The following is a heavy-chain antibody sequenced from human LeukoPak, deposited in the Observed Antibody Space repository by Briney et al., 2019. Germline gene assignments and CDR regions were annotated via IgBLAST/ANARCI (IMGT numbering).Heavy chain of an antibody. CDR1: GFTFSSYA. Sequence: PGGSLRLSCAASGFTFSSYAMHWVRKAPGKGLEWVAVISYDGSNKYYADSVKGRFTISRDNSKNTLYLQMNSLRAEDAAVYYCARDLSYGDYEYYYGMDVWGQGTTVTVSS. J-gene: IGHJ6*02. CDR2: ISYDGSNK. CDR3: ARDLSYGDYEYYYGMDV. V-gene: IGHV3-30-3*01. D-gene: IGHD4-17*01.